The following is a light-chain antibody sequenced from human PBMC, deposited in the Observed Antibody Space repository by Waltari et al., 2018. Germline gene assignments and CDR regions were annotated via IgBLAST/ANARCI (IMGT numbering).Light chain of an antibody. Sequence: SYELTQPPSVSVSPGQTASITCSGDKLGNKYASGYRQKPGQSPVVVIYRDKKRPSGIPERFSGSNSGNTATLTISGTQAMDEADYYCQAWDSSTVVFGGGTKLTVL. CDR1: KLGNKY. J-gene: IGLJ2*01. CDR3: QAWDSSTVV. V-gene: IGLV3-1*01. CDR2: RDK.